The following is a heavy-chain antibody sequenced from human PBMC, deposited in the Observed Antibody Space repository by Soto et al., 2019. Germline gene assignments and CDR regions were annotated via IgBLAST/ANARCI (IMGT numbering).Heavy chain of an antibody. Sequence: QVQLQESGPGLVKPSQTLSLTCTVSGGSISSGDYYWSWIRQPPGKGLEWIGYIYYSGSTYYNPSLKSRVTISVDTSKNQFSLELSSVTAADTAVYYCARVRLSGTYYYDSSGHFDYWGQGTLVTVSS. J-gene: IGHJ4*02. D-gene: IGHD3-22*01. V-gene: IGHV4-30-4*01. CDR1: GGSISSGDYY. CDR2: IYYSGST. CDR3: ARVRLSGTYYYDSSGHFDY.